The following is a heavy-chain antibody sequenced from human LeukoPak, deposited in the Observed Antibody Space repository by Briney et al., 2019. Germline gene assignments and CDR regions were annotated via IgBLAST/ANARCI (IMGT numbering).Heavy chain of an antibody. D-gene: IGHD6-6*01. CDR2: FSSSGSSI. J-gene: IGHJ6*02. CDR1: GFTFSSYE. Sequence: GGSLRLSCATSGFTFSSYEMNWVRQAPGKGLEWVSYFSSSGSSIYYVDSVMGRFTISRDNARNSLYLQMNSLRAEDTAVYYCARGSGRSSDRDYFYDMDVWGQGATVTVSS. CDR3: ARGSGRSSDRDYFYDMDV. V-gene: IGHV3-48*03.